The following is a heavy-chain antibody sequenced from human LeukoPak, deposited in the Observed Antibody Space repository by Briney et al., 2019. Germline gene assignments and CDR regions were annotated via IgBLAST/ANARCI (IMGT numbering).Heavy chain of an antibody. CDR1: GYTFTSSG. CDR2: VSTATGTT. CDR3: AKDTLHRLDP. V-gene: IGHV1-18*01. J-gene: IGHJ5*02. Sequence: ASVKVSCKASGYTFTSSGISWVRRVPGQGLEWVGWVSTATGTTNYALNVQDRVTMTRDTSTSTVYMELRSLRSDNTAVYYCAKDTLHRLDPWGQGTLVTVSS.